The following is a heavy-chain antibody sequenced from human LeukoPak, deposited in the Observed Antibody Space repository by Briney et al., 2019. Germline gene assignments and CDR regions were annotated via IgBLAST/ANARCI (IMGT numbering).Heavy chain of an antibody. CDR3: ARQKGGFLVGVVIRGYFDY. D-gene: IGHD3-3*01. CDR2: IIPIFGTA. J-gene: IGHJ4*02. Sequence: ASVKVSCKASGGTFSSYAISWVRQAPGQGLEWMGGIIPIFGTANYAQKFQGRVTITADESTSTAYMELSSLRSEDTAVYYCARQKGGFLVGVVIRGYFDYWGQGTLVTVSS. CDR1: GGTFSSYA. V-gene: IGHV1-69*13.